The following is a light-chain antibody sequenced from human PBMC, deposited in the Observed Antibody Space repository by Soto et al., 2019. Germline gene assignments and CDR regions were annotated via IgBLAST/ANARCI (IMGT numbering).Light chain of an antibody. CDR3: QHYGTSLFT. CDR1: QSVTSTY. J-gene: IGKJ5*01. CDR2: GTS. V-gene: IGKV3-20*01. Sequence: EIVLTQSPGTLSLSPGERATLSCRASQSVTSTYLAWFQHKPGQAPRLLIYGTSNRATGIPDRFSGSGSGTDFTLTISRLEPEDFAVYYRQHYGTSLFTFGHGTRLEIK.